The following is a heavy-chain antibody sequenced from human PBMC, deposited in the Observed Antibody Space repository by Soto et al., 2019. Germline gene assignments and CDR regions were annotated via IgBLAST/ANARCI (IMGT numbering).Heavy chain of an antibody. V-gene: IGHV5-10-1*01. CDR1: GYSFTSYW. CDR2: IDSSDSYT. CDR3: ARLRIQLWSNNTYYYYYGLGV. Sequence: PGESLKISCKGSGYSFTSYWISWVRQMPGKGLEWMGRIDSSDSYTNYSPSFQGHVTISADKSISTAYLQWSSLKASDTAMYYCARLRIQLWSNNTYYYYYGLGVWGQGSTVTVSS. J-gene: IGHJ6*02. D-gene: IGHD5-18*01.